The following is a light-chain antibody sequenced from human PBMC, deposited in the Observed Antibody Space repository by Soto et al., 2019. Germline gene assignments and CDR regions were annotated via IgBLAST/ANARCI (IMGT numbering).Light chain of an antibody. Sequence: EIVMTQSPATLSVSPGERATLSCRASQSVSSNLAWYQQKPGQAPRLLIYGASTRATGIPARFSGCGSGTEFTLTISSLQSEDFAVYYCQQSWTCGQGTKVDIK. CDR3: QQSWT. CDR1: QSVSSN. J-gene: IGKJ1*01. V-gene: IGKV3-15*01. CDR2: GAS.